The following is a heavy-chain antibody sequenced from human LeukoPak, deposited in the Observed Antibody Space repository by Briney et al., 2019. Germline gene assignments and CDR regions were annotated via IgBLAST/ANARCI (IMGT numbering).Heavy chain of an antibody. CDR2: IYSGGST. CDR1: GFTVSSNY. Sequence: PGGSLRISCAASGFTVSSNYMSWVRQAPGKGLEWVSVIYSGGSTYYADSVKGRFTISRDNSKNTLYLQMNSLRAEDTAVYYCAELTSMVAQYWGQGTLVTVSS. J-gene: IGHJ4*02. V-gene: IGHV3-53*01. D-gene: IGHD3-10*01. CDR3: AELTSMVAQY.